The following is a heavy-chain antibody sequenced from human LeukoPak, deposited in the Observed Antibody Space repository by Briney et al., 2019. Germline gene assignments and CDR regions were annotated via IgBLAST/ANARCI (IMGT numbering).Heavy chain of an antibody. CDR1: GGSISSSSYY. D-gene: IGHD2-15*01. V-gene: IGHV4-39*07. CDR2: IYYSGST. J-gene: IGHJ5*02. CDR3: ARIRIHHWFDP. Sequence: SETLSLTCTVSGGSISSSSYYWGWIRQPPGKGLEWIGSIYYSGSTYYNPSLKSRVTISVDTSKNQFSLKLSSVTAADTAVYYCARIRIHHWFDPWGQGTLVTVSS.